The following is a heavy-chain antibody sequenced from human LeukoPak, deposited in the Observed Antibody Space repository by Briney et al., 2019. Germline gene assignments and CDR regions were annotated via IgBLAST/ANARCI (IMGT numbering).Heavy chain of an antibody. J-gene: IGHJ4*02. V-gene: IGHV4-59*08. CDR3: ARHEMATIPFDY. CDR1: GGSIRSYY. D-gene: IGHD5-24*01. Sequence: SETLSLTCTVSGGSIRSYYWSWTRQPPGKGLEWIAYIYYSGSTNYNPSLKSRVTISVDTSKNQFSLKLSSVTAADTAVYYCARHEMATIPFDYWGQGTLVTVSS. CDR2: IYYSGST.